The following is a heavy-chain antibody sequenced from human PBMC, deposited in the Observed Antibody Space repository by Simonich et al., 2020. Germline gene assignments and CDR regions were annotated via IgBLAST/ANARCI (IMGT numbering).Heavy chain of an antibody. CDR3: ARHDRWLQFYFDY. V-gene: IGHV4-59*08. Sequence: QVQLQESGPGLVKPSETLSLTCTVSGGSLSSYYWSWIRPPPGKGLEWIGYIYYSGSTNYNPSLKSRFTISVDTSKNQFSLKLSSVTAADTAVYYCARHDRWLQFYFDYWGQGTLVTVSS. CDR2: IYYSGST. CDR1: GGSLSSYY. D-gene: IGHD5-12*01. J-gene: IGHJ4*02.